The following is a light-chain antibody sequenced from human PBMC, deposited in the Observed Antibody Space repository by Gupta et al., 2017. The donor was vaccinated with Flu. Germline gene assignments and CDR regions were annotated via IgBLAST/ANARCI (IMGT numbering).Light chain of an antibody. CDR1: QGISSY. Sequence: DIQLTQSPYFLSASVGDRVTITCRASQGISSYLAWYQQKPGKAPNLLIYAASTLQSGVPSRFSGSGSGTEFTLTISSLQPEDFATYYCQQLHSSPLTFGGGTKVEIK. CDR3: QQLHSSPLT. J-gene: IGKJ4*01. CDR2: AAS. V-gene: IGKV1-9*01.